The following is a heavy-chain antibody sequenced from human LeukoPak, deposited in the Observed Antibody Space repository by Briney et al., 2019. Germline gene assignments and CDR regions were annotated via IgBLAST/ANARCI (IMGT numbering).Heavy chain of an antibody. CDR2: ISYDGSNK. CDR1: GFTFSSYG. J-gene: IGHJ4*02. CDR3: AKELGLGELSAFDY. V-gene: IGHV3-30*18. Sequence: GGSLRLSCAASGFTFSSYGMHWVRQAPGKGLEWVAVISYDGSNKYYADSVKGRFTISRDNSKNTLYLQMNSLRAEDTAVYYCAKELGLGELSAFDYWGQGTLVTVSS. D-gene: IGHD3-16*02.